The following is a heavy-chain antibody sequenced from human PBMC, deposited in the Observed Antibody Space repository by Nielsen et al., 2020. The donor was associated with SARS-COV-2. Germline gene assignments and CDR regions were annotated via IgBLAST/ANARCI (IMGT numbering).Heavy chain of an antibody. V-gene: IGHV3-21*01. CDR1: GFTFSSYS. CDR3: ARDRVTTGKDYYYGMDV. Sequence: GESLKISCAASGFTFSSYSMNWVRQAPGKGLEWVSSISSSSSYIYYADSVKGRFTISRDNAKNSLYLQMNSLRAEDTAVYYCARDRVTTGKDYYYGMDVWGQGTTVTVSS. CDR2: ISSSSSYI. D-gene: IGHD4-11*01. J-gene: IGHJ6*02.